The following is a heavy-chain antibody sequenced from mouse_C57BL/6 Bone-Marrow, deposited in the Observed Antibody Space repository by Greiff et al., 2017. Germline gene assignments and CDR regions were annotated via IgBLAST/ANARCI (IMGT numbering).Heavy chain of an antibody. Sequence: EVMLVESGGGLVQPGGSLKLSCAASGFTFSDYYMYWVRQTPEKRLEWVAYISNGGGSTYYPDTVKGRFTISRDNAKNTLYLQMSRLKSEDTAMYYCARRYCYYDFDYWGQGTTLTVSS. D-gene: IGHD1-1*01. J-gene: IGHJ2*01. CDR1: GFTFSDYY. CDR3: ARRYCYYDFDY. V-gene: IGHV5-12*01. CDR2: ISNGGGST.